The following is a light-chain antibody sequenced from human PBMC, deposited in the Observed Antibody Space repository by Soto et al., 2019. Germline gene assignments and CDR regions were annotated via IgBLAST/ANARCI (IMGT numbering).Light chain of an antibody. CDR3: QQYDNPIT. CDR1: QDISNY. CDR2: DAS. Sequence: DIQMTQSPSSLSASVGDRVTITCQASQDISNYLNWYQQKPGKAPKLLIYDASNLETGVPSRFSGSGSGTDFTFTIISLQPEDIATYYCQQYDNPITFGQGKRLEIK. V-gene: IGKV1-33*01. J-gene: IGKJ5*01.